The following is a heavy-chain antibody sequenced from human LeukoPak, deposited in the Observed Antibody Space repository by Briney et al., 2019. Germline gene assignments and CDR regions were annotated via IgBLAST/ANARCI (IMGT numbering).Heavy chain of an antibody. V-gene: IGHV3-23*01. D-gene: IGHD2-2*01. CDR1: GFTFSTYG. Sequence: PGGSLRLSCAASGFTFSTYGMDWVRQAPGKGLEWVSGIVGSGGTTYYADSVKGRFTISRDNSKNALYLQMNSLRVGDTAQYYCASGLLTSTSGYPYFETWGPGTLVTVSS. J-gene: IGHJ5*02. CDR3: ASGLLTSTSGYPYFET. CDR2: IVGSGGTT.